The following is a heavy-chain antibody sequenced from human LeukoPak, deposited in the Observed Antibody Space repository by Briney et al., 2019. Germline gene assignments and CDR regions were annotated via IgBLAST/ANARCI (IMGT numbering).Heavy chain of an antibody. CDR2: ISWNSNTI. CDR3: ARDGRGGHNDL. J-gene: IGHJ5*02. V-gene: IGHV3-9*01. D-gene: IGHD5-24*01. Sequence: GRSLRLSCAASGFIFDDYAMHWVREAPGKGLEWVSGISWNSNTIGYADSVKGRFTISRDNAKNSLFLQMDGLRVDDTAVYFCARDGRGGHNDLWGQGTLITVSS. CDR1: GFIFDDYA.